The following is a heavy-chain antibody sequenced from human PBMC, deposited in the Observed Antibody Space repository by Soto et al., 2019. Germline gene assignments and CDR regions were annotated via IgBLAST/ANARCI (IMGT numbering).Heavy chain of an antibody. Sequence: LSLTCTVSGGSISSGGYYWSWIRQHPGKGLEWIGYIYYSGSTYYNPSLKSRVTISVDTSKNQFSLKLSSVTAADTAVYYCASRDYGDLYYYYYMDVWGKGTTVTVSS. J-gene: IGHJ6*03. CDR3: ASRDYGDLYYYYYMDV. V-gene: IGHV4-31*03. CDR1: GGSISSGGYY. CDR2: IYYSGST. D-gene: IGHD4-17*01.